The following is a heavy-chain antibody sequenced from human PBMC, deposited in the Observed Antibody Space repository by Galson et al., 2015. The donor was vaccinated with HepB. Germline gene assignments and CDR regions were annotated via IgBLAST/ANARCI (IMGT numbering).Heavy chain of an antibody. CDR1: GDSVSSNSAA. CDR2: TYYRSKWYN. V-gene: IGHV6-1*01. D-gene: IGHD5-18*01. J-gene: IGHJ3*02. CDR3: AREGSRGYSYGYDAFDI. Sequence: ISGDSVSSNSAAWNWIRQSPSRGLEWPGRTYYRSKWYNDYAVSVKSRITINPDTSKNQFSLQLNSVTPEDTAVYYCAREGSRGYSYGYDAFDIWGQGTMVTVSS.